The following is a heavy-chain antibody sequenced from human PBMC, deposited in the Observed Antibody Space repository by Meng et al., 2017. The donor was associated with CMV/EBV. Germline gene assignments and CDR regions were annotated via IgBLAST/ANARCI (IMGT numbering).Heavy chain of an antibody. CDR3: ARDKGSTGPPFDY. V-gene: IGHV3-74*01. CDR1: GFTFSSYW. D-gene: IGHD2-2*01. Sequence: CAASGFTFSSYWMHWVRQAPGQGLVWVSRINSDGSSTSYADSVKGRFTISRDNAKNTLYLQMNSLRAEDTAVYYCARDKGSTGPPFDYWGQGTLVTVSS. J-gene: IGHJ4*02. CDR2: INSDGSST.